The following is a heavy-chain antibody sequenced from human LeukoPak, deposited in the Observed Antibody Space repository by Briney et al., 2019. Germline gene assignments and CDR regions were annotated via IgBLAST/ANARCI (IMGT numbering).Heavy chain of an antibody. CDR1: GFTFSGSA. CDR3: TRLHSYVDY. Sequence: GGSLKLSCAASGFTFSGSAMHWVRQASGKGLEWVGRIRSKANSYATAYAASVKGRFTISRDDSKNTAYLQMNSLKTEDTAVYYYTRLHSYVDYWGQGTLVTVSS. J-gene: IGHJ4*02. CDR2: IRSKANSYAT. V-gene: IGHV3-73*01. D-gene: IGHD5-18*01.